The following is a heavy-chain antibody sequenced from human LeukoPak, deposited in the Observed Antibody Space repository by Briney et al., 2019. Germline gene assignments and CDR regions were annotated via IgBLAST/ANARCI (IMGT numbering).Heavy chain of an antibody. Sequence: GGSLRLSCAASGFTFSSYWMAWVRQAPGKGLEWVANINLDGSEKDYVDSLKGRCTISRDDAKNSLYLQLNTLRAEDTAVYYCARDSEKSSSFAFDIWGQGTVVTVSS. V-gene: IGHV3-7*01. J-gene: IGHJ3*02. CDR3: ARDSEKSSSFAFDI. CDR1: GFTFSSYW. D-gene: IGHD6-13*01. CDR2: INLDGSEK.